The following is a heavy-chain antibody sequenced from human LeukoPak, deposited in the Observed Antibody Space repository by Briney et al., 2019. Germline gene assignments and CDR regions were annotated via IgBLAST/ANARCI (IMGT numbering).Heavy chain of an antibody. CDR3: ARDHRLGSPGGY. D-gene: IGHD1-26*01. Sequence: SVKVSCKASGGTFSSYAISWVRHAPGQGLEWMGRIIPILGIANYAQKFQGRVTITAGKSTSTAYMELSSLRSEDTAVYYCARDHRLGSPGGYWGQGTLVTVSS. CDR2: IIPILGIA. V-gene: IGHV1-69*04. J-gene: IGHJ4*02. CDR1: GGTFSSYA.